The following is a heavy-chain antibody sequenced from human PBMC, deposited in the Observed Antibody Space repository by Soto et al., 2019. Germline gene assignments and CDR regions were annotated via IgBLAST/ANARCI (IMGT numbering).Heavy chain of an antibody. J-gene: IGHJ4*02. CDR3: AKAVTGGSSFFDY. CDR2: ISGTSDYI. D-gene: IGHD6-6*01. Sequence: GGSLRLSCAASGFTFSISSMNWVRQAPGKGLEWVSSISGTSDYISYADSVKGRFTISRDDAENSLFLQMNSLRAEDTAVYYSAKAVTGGSSFFDYWGQGTLVTVSS. V-gene: IGHV3-21*04. CDR1: GFTFSISS.